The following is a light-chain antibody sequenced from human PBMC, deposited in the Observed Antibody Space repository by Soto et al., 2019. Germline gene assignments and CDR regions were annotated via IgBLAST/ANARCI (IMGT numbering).Light chain of an antibody. Sequence: EIVLTQSPGTLSLSPGERATLSCRASQSVSSSYLAWYQQKPGQAPRLLIFGASTRATGIPDRFSGGGSGTDFTLTISRLEPEDFAVYYCQQYGSSPFTFGPGTKVDI. CDR1: QSVSSSY. J-gene: IGKJ3*01. CDR2: GAS. CDR3: QQYGSSPFT. V-gene: IGKV3-20*01.